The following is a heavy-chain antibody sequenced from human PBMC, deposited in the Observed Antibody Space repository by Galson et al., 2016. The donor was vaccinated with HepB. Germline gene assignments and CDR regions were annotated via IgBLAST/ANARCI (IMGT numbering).Heavy chain of an antibody. V-gene: IGHV3-53*01. CDR2: IYSGGDT. Sequence: SLRLSCAASGFTVSSNYMSWVRQAPGKGLEWVSVIYSGGDTYYADSVKGRFTISRDNSKNTLYIQMKSLRAEDTALYDCAREKATTSTGAYGLDVWGQGTTVTVSS. J-gene: IGHJ6*02. CDR1: GFTVSSNY. CDR3: AREKATTSTGAYGLDV. D-gene: IGHD1-1*01.